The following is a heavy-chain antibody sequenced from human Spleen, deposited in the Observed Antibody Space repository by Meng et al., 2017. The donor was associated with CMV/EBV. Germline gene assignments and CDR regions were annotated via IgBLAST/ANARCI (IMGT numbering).Heavy chain of an antibody. CDR2: ITPAFETA. J-gene: IGHJ4*02. Sequence: TFSSSSLMWVRQAPGQGLEWMGGITPAFETADYAQKFRDRVTISTDDSATTAYMEMSSLGSEDTAVYFYARGPRITVGGVIIWPLEDWGQGTLVTVSS. CDR1: TFSSSS. CDR3: ARGPRITVGGVIIWPLED. V-gene: IGHV1-69*05. D-gene: IGHD3-16*02.